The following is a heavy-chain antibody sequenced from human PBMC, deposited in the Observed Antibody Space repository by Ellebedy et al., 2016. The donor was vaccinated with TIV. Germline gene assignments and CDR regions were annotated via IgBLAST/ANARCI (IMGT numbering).Heavy chain of an antibody. CDR2: LSHTGDST. Sequence: GESLKISCSASGFTFSDAWMTWVRQAPGKGLEWVSALSHTGDSTYYADSVEGRFTISRDNSKNTLYLQMDNLRAEDTAVYYCARIRGGLPLFDYWGQGTLVTVSS. J-gene: IGHJ4*02. CDR1: GFTFSDAW. D-gene: IGHD3-10*01. V-gene: IGHV3-23*01. CDR3: ARIRGGLPLFDY.